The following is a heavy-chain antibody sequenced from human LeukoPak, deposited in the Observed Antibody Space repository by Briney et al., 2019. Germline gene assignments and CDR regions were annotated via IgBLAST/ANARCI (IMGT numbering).Heavy chain of an antibody. V-gene: IGHV3-30*18. D-gene: IGHD3-9*01. CDR3: AKDQEARYFDWTFDY. CDR2: ISYDGSNK. J-gene: IGHJ4*02. Sequence: GRSQRLSCAASGFTFSSYGMHWVRQAPGKGLEWVAVISYDGSNKYYADSVKGRFTISRDNSKNTLYLQMNSLRAEDTAVYYCAKDQEARYFDWTFDYWGQGTLVTVSS. CDR1: GFTFSSYG.